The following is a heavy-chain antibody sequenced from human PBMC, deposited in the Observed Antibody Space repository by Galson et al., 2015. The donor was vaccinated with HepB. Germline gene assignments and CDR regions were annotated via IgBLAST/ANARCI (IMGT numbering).Heavy chain of an antibody. CDR2: ISAYNGNT. D-gene: IGHD2-8*01. CDR1: GYTFTSYG. Sequence: SVKVSCKASGYTFTSYGISWVRQAPGQGLEWMGWISAYNGNTNYAQKLQGRVTMTTDTSTSTAYMELRSLRSDDTAVYYCARNLYCTNGVCPDDAFDIWGQGTMVTVSS. CDR3: ARNLYCTNGVCPDDAFDI. J-gene: IGHJ3*02. V-gene: IGHV1-18*01.